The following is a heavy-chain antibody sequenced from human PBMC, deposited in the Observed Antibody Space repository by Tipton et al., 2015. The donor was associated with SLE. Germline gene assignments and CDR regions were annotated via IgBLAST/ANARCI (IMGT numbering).Heavy chain of an antibody. Sequence: TLSLTCVVYGESFSTYYWNWIRQPPGKGLEWIGEIKHNGRTNYSPSLKSRVTISVDTSKKEFSLKLSSVTAADTAVYYCARLNDATAIASFDYWGQGNLVTVSS. CDR1: GESFSTYY. CDR2: IKHNGRT. D-gene: IGHD2-21*02. CDR3: ARLNDATAIASFDY. V-gene: IGHV4-34*01. J-gene: IGHJ4*02.